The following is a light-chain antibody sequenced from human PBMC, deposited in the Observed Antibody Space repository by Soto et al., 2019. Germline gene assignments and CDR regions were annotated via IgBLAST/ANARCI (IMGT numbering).Light chain of an antibody. J-gene: IGLJ2*01. CDR3: SSYAGYSTSVV. CDR1: SSDVGSYNL. CDR2: EAN. V-gene: IGLV2-23*01. Sequence: QSVLTQPASVSGSPGQSITISCTGTSSDVGSYNLVSWYQQHPGKAPKLMIYEANKRPSGVSNRFSGSKSGNTASLTISGLQPEDEAGYHCSSYAGYSTSVVFGGGTKLTVL.